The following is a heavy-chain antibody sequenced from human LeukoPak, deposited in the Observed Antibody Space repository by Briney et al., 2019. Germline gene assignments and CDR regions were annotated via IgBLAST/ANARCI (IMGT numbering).Heavy chain of an antibody. CDR3: ASSRYYYDSSDGDY. V-gene: IGHV3-66*01. Sequence: GGSLRLSCAASGFTVSSNYMSWVRQAPGKGLEWVSVIYSGGSTYYADSVKGRFTISRDNSKNTLYLQMNSLRAEDTAVYYCASSRYYYDSSDGDYWGQETLVTVSS. D-gene: IGHD3-22*01. CDR2: IYSGGST. CDR1: GFTVSSNY. J-gene: IGHJ4*02.